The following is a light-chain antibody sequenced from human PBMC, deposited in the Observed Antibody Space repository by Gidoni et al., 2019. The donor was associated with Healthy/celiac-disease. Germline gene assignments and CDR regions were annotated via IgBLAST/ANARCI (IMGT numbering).Light chain of an antibody. Sequence: QSVLTQPPSASWTPGQRVTISCSGSSSNIGSNTVNWYQQLPGTAPKLLIYSNNQRPSGVPDRFSGSKSGTSASLAISGLQSEDEADYYCAAWDDSLNGRGVFGGGTKLTVL. J-gene: IGLJ3*02. V-gene: IGLV1-44*01. CDR3: AAWDDSLNGRGV. CDR1: SSNIGSNT. CDR2: SNN.